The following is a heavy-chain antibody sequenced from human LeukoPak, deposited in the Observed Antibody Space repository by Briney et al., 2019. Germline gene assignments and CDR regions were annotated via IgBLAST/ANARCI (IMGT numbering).Heavy chain of an antibody. V-gene: IGHV3-23*01. Sequence: GGSLRLSCAASGFTFSSYAMSWVRQAPGKGLEWVSAISGSGGSTYYADSVKGRFTISRDNSKNTLYLQINSLRAEDTAVYYCASSWSLTTVGFDYWGQGILVTVSS. CDR1: GFTFSSYA. D-gene: IGHD1-14*01. CDR2: ISGSGGST. J-gene: IGHJ4*02. CDR3: ASSWSLTTVGFDY.